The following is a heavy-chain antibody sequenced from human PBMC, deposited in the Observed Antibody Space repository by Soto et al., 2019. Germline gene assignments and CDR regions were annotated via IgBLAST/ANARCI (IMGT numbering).Heavy chain of an antibody. D-gene: IGHD2-2*01. Sequence: SETLSLTCSVSGDSISSSYWSWIRQPPGKGLEWIAYFSYSGNTNYNPSLESRVAISLDTSKNQFSLRLTSVTAADTAVYFCARVRTEYAGLDYWGQGTLVTVSS. V-gene: IGHV4-59*12. CDR1: GDSISSSY. CDR2: FSYSGNT. J-gene: IGHJ4*02. CDR3: ARVRTEYAGLDY.